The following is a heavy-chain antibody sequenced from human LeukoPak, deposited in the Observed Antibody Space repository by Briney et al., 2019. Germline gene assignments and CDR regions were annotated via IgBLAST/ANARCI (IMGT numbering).Heavy chain of an antibody. CDR1: GFPFSTYV. J-gene: IGHJ4*02. D-gene: IGHD6-13*01. CDR2: ITSSGSYV. V-gene: IGHV3-21*01. Sequence: GGSLRLSCAASGFPFSTYVMNWVRQAPGKGLEWVSSITSSGSYVYYPDSMRGRFTISRDNAKNSLYLQMNDLRAEDTAVYYCARPNAAYSSSWFDYWGQGTLVTVSS. CDR3: ARPNAAYSSSWFDY.